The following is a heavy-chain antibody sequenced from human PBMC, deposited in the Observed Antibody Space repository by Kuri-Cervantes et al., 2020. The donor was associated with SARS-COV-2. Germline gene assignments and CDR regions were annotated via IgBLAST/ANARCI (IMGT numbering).Heavy chain of an antibody. CDR1: GFTFVSHA. CDR2: VSYDGSNK. D-gene: IGHD5-24*01. CDR3: ARNGESNYFDP. V-gene: IGHV3-30*04. J-gene: IGHJ5*02. Sequence: LSLTCAASGFTFVSHAMHWVRQAPGKGLEWVAVVSYDGSNKYYADSVKGRFTISRDNSKNTLYLQMNSLRAEDTAVYYCARNGESNYFDPWGQGTLVTVSS.